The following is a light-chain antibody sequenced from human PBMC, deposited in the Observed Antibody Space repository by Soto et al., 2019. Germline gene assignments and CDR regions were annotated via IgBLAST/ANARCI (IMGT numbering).Light chain of an antibody. J-gene: IGLJ3*02. Sequence: QPVLTQSSSASASLGSSVKLTCTLCSGHSSYLIAWHQQHPGKAPRFLMKLEGSGNYNKGSGVPDRFSGSSSGADRYLTISNLQFEDEADYYCETWDSNNWVFGGGTKLTVL. CDR2: LEGSGNY. V-gene: IGLV4-60*02. CDR1: SGHSSYL. CDR3: ETWDSNNWV.